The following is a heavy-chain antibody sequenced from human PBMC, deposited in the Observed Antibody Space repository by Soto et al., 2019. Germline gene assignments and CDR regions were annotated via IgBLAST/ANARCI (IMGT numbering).Heavy chain of an antibody. Sequence: QVPLVQSGAEVKKPGASVKVSCKTSGYTFTNDDINWVRQAAGQGLEWIGWMSPNSGNTGYAQKFQGRVTLTRDTSISTAYMELSSLRSEDTAVYYCARGMSDGFAEVSWGQGTLVTVSS. CDR3: ARGMSDGFAEVS. V-gene: IGHV1-8*02. CDR2: MSPNSGNT. D-gene: IGHD5-12*01. J-gene: IGHJ5*02. CDR1: GYTFTNDD.